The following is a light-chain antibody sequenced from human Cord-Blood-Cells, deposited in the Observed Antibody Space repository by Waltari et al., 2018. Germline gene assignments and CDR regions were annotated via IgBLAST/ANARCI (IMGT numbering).Light chain of an antibody. Sequence: EIVMTQSPATLSVFPGERATLSCRASQSVSSNLAWYQQKPGQAPRLLIYGASTRATGIPARFSGSWSGTEFTLTISSLQSEDFAVYYGQQYNNWWTFGQGTKVEIK. CDR3: QQYNNWWT. J-gene: IGKJ1*01. CDR2: GAS. CDR1: QSVSSN. V-gene: IGKV3-15*01.